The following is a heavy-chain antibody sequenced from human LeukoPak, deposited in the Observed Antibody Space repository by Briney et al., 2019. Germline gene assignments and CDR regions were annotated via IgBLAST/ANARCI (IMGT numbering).Heavy chain of an antibody. CDR2: ISSNGGST. V-gene: IGHV3-64*01. D-gene: IGHD1-1*01. CDR1: GFTFSSYA. Sequence: GGSLRLSCAASGFTFSSYAMHWVRQAPGKGLEYVSAISSNGGSTYYANSVKGRFTISRDNSKNTLYLQMGSLRAEDMAVYYCAKDKNWNVCDYWGRGTLVTVSS. CDR3: AKDKNWNVCDY. J-gene: IGHJ4*02.